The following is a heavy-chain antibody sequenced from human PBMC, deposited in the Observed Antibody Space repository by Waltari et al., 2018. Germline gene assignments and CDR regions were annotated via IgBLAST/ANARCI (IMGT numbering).Heavy chain of an antibody. CDR1: GYTFTDQY. Sequence: QVQLVQSGAEVRKPGASVKVSCKASGYTFTDQYRHWVRQSPGQGLEGRGRSSRTSGGTDYVQRVQGRVTMTRDTSIGTAYMELSRLTSDDSAVYYCATLGAAAGDYWGQGTLVTVSA. J-gene: IGHJ4*02. CDR2: SSRTSGGT. CDR3: ATLGAAAGDY. D-gene: IGHD3-16*01. V-gene: IGHV1-2*02.